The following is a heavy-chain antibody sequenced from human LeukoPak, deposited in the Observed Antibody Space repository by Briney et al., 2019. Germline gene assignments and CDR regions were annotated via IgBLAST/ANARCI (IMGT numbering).Heavy chain of an antibody. J-gene: IGHJ6*02. CDR3: ARERSRDYYDSNDGMDV. CDR1: GGSFSSSSYY. CDR2: IYYSGST. D-gene: IGHD3-22*01. Sequence: PSETLSLTCTVSGGSFSSSSYYWGWIRQPPGKGLEWIGSIYYSGSTYYNPSLKSRVTISVDTSKNQFSLKLSSVTAADTAVYYCARERSRDYYDSNDGMDVWGQGTTVTVSS. V-gene: IGHV4-39*07.